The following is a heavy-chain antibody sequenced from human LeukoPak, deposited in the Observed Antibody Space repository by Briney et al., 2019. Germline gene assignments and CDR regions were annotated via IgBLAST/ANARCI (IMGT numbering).Heavy chain of an antibody. CDR1: DGSFSSYY. J-gene: IGHJ5*02. V-gene: IGHV4-34*01. CDR2: IYYSGST. D-gene: IGHD2-15*01. CDR3: ARAEDRYCSGGSCYSGKNNWFDP. Sequence: SETLSLTCGVYDGSFSSYYWSWIRQPPGNGLEWIGSIYYSGSTFYNPSLKSRVTISVDTSKNQFSLKLSSVTAADTAVYYCARAEDRYCSGGSCYSGKNNWFDPWGQGTLVTVSS.